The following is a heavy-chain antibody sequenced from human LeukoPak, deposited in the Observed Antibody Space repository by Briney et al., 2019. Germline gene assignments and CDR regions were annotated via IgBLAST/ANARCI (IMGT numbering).Heavy chain of an antibody. CDR2: IYIADSA. CDR3: ARVYSGPRGYFDL. CDR1: GVTVSSNY. D-gene: IGHD2-21*01. J-gene: IGHJ2*01. V-gene: IGHV3-53*01. Sequence: GGSLSLSCAASGVTVSSNYMIWVRQAPRPGLELESVIYIADSAYYADAVSGRFTISRDNSKNTLFLQMNSLRDEDTAVYYCARVYSGPRGYFDLWGRGTLVTVSS.